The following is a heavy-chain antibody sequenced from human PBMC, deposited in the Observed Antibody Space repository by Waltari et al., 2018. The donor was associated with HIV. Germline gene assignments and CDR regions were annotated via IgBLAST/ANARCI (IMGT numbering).Heavy chain of an antibody. CDR2: IYYSGST. D-gene: IGHD3-16*01. CDR3: ARGGEWFDP. CDR1: SGPISSGGYY. V-gene: IGHV4-31*01. J-gene: IGHJ5*02. Sequence: QVQLQESGPGLVKPSQTLSLTCTVSSGPISSGGYYWSWLRQHPGKGLEWIGYIYYSGSTYYNPSLKSLVTISVDTSKNQFSLKLSSVTAADTAVYYCARGGEWFDPWGQGTLVTVSS.